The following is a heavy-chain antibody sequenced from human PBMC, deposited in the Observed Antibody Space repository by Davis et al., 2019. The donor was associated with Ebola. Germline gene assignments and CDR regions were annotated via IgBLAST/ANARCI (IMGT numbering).Heavy chain of an antibody. V-gene: IGHV1-8*01. CDR2: MNPNSGNT. D-gene: IGHD6-13*01. J-gene: IGHJ4*02. Sequence: AASVKVSCKASGYTFTSYDVNWVRQAPGQGLEWMGWMNPNSGNTGYAQKFQGRVTMTRDTSISTAYMELSSLRSEDAAVYYCAIKTRQHDYWGQGTLVTVSS. CDR3: AIKTRQHDY. CDR1: GYTFTSYD.